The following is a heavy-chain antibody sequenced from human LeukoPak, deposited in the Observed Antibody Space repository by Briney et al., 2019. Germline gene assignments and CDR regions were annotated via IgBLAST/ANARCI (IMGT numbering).Heavy chain of an antibody. J-gene: IGHJ4*02. Sequence: SETLSLTCSVSGGSISSGSYYWSWIRQPAGKGLEWIGRIYTSGSTNYNPSLESRVTISVDTSKNQFSLKLSSVTATDTAVYYCAREDRGSNYGWYFDYWGQGTLVTVSS. D-gene: IGHD5-18*01. V-gene: IGHV4-61*02. CDR1: GGSISSGSYY. CDR2: IYTSGST. CDR3: AREDRGSNYGWYFDY.